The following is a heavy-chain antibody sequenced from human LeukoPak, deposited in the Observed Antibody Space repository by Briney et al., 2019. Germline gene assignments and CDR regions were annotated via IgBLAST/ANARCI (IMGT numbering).Heavy chain of an antibody. CDR3: ARRAWGEYYYDSSGYWFGAFDI. Sequence: GGSLRLSCAASGFTFDDYAMHWVRQAPGKGLEWVSGISWNSGSIGYADSVKGRFTISRDNAKNSLYLQMNSLRAEDTALYYCARRAWGEYYYDSSGYWFGAFDIWGQGTMVTVSS. V-gene: IGHV3-9*01. CDR2: ISWNSGSI. CDR1: GFTFDDYA. J-gene: IGHJ3*02. D-gene: IGHD3-22*01.